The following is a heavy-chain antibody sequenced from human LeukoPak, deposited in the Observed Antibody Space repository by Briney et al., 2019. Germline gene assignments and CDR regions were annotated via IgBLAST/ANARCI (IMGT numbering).Heavy chain of an antibody. J-gene: IGHJ4*02. CDR3: ARDLPYSSSWESIDY. Sequence: ASVKVSCKASGYTFTSHYMHWVRQAPGQGLEWMGLINPSGTSTIYAEKFQGRIIMTRDMSTTTDYMELSSLRSDDTAVYYCARDLPYSSSWESIDYCGQGTLVTVSS. V-gene: IGHV1-46*01. CDR2: INPSGTST. CDR1: GYTFTSHY. D-gene: IGHD6-13*01.